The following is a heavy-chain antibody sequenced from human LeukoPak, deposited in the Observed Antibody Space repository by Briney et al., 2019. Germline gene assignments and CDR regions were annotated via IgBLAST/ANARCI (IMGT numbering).Heavy chain of an antibody. CDR1: GYTFTGYY. Sequence: ASVKVSCKASGYTFTGYYMHWVRQAPGQGLEWMGWINPNSGGTNYAQKFQGRVTMTRDTSISTAYMELSRLRSDDTAVYYCARAIQLWLITQGFDYWGQGTLVTVSS. CDR2: INPNSGGT. CDR3: ARAIQLWLITQGFDY. D-gene: IGHD5-18*01. J-gene: IGHJ4*02. V-gene: IGHV1-2*02.